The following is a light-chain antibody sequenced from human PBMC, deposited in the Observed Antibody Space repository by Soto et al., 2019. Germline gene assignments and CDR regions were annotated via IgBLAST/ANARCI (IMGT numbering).Light chain of an antibody. CDR2: AAS. J-gene: IGKJ3*01. V-gene: IGKV1-39*01. CDR1: QSISSY. Sequence: DVQMTQSPSSMSASVGDRVTITFRPIQSISSYLNWYQQKPGKAPKLLIYAASSLQSGVPSRFSGSGSGRDFTLTISSLQPEEFATYYCQQSYSSPPFTFGAWTKVDIK. CDR3: QQSYSSPPFT.